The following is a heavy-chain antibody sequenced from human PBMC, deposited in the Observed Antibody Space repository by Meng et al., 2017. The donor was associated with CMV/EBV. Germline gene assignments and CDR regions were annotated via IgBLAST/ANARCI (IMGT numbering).Heavy chain of an antibody. CDR1: GGSFSGYY. CDR3: ARGGIAAAGPFDY. D-gene: IGHD6-13*01. CDR2: INHSGST. Sequence: QGPPQQWGVGLLKPSETLSLTCAGDGGSFSGYYWSWIRQPPGKGLEWIGEINHSGSTNYNPSLKSRVTISVDTSKNQFSLKLSSVTAADTAVYYCARGGIAAAGPFDYWGQGTLVTVSS. J-gene: IGHJ4*02. V-gene: IGHV4-34*01.